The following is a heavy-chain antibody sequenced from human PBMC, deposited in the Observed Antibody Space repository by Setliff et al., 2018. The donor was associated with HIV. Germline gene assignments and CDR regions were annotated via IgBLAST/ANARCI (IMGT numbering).Heavy chain of an antibody. V-gene: IGHV1-69*13. CDR3: ASAGAWQRNALDI. J-gene: IGHJ3*02. Sequence: GASVKVSCKASGGTFSSYAISWVRQAPGQGLEWMGGIIPISGTANYAQKFQGRVTITADESTSTAYMELSSLRSEDTAVYYCASAGAWQRNALDIWGQGTMVTVSS. CDR1: GGTFSSYA. D-gene: IGHD5-12*01. CDR2: IIPISGTA.